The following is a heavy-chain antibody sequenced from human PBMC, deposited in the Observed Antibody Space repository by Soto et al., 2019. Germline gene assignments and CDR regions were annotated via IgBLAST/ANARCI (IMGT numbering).Heavy chain of an antibody. CDR3: ARGDRGGSGSPASYYYSGLDV. D-gene: IGHD3-10*01. V-gene: IGHV3-23*01. CDR1: GFTFNSYA. CDR2: VSAGGDMT. Sequence: HPGGSLRLSCAASGFTFNSYAMSWVRQAPGKGLEWVSSVSAGGDMTYYSDSVKGRFTISRDNSNNALFLQMNSLRIEDTALYYCARGDRGGSGSPASYYYSGLDVWGQGTTVTVSS. J-gene: IGHJ6*02.